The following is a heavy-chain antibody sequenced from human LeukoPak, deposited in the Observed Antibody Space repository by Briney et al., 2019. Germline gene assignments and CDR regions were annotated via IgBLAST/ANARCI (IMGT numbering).Heavy chain of an antibody. CDR1: GFTISSNY. J-gene: IGHJ5*02. V-gene: IGHV3-53*01. CDR2: IYSGGST. Sequence: GSLRLSCAASGFTISSNYMSWVRQAPGKGLEWVSVIYSGGSTYYADSVKGRFTISRDNSKNTLYLQMNSLRAEDTAVYYCARGALGYYGSGSYYNAWGQGTLVTVSS. D-gene: IGHD3-10*01. CDR3: ARGALGYYGSGSYYNA.